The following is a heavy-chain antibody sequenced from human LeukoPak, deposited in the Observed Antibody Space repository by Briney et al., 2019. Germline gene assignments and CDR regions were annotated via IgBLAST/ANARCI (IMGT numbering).Heavy chain of an antibody. Sequence: ASVTVSCKTSGYTFSDYYLHWVRQAPGQGLEWMGWINPSSGGTKYVQKFQGRVTMTRDTSISTGYMELSRLRSDDTAVYYCARPIRGSYVEDAFDMWGQGTMVTVSS. D-gene: IGHD1-26*01. V-gene: IGHV1-2*02. J-gene: IGHJ3*02. CDR2: INPSSGGT. CDR3: ARPIRGSYVEDAFDM. CDR1: GYTFSDYY.